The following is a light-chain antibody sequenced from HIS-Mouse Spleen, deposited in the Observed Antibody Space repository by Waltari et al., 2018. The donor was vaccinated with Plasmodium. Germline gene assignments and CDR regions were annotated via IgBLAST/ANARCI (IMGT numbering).Light chain of an antibody. CDR2: SNN. V-gene: IGLV1-44*01. CDR1: RSHHGSTT. J-gene: IGLJ2*01. Sequence: QSVLTQPPSASGTPGPRVTISCSGSRSHHGSTTVTWYQQLPGTAPKLLIYSNNQRPSGVPDRVSGSKSGTSSSLAISGLQSEDEADYDCAAWDDSLNGVVFGGGTKLTVL. CDR3: AAWDDSLNGVV.